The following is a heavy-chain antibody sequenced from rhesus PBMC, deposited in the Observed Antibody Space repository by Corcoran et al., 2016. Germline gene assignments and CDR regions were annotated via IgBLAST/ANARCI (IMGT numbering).Heavy chain of an antibody. J-gene: IGHJ4*01. CDR2: IQGSRGNI. V-gene: IGHV4-93*01. CDR3: TRDGSNCLPFGS. D-gene: IGHD4-23*01. Sequence: QVQLRVSGPAVVEPSEPLSLTCPVSGGSTISPTRCSWTRQSPGKGMEWIGAIQGSRGNIENNPSLKSRITISKNTSNNQFALELRAVNAAENAVYYWTRDGSNCLPFGSWGQGVLVTVSS. CDR1: GGSTISPTR.